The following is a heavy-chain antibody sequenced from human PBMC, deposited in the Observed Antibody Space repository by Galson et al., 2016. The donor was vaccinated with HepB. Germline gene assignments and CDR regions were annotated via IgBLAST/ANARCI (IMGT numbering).Heavy chain of an antibody. V-gene: IGHV3-21*01. J-gene: IGHJ4*02. CDR2: ISSSGTYT. CDR3: AIFGVHFDY. CDR1: GFTFSSYT. Sequence: SLRLSCAASGFTFSSYTMNWVRQAPGKGLEWVSSISSSGTYTYYADLLKGRFTISRDNAKNSLYLEVNSLRAEDTAVYYCAIFGVHFDYWGQGTQVTVSS. D-gene: IGHD3-3*01.